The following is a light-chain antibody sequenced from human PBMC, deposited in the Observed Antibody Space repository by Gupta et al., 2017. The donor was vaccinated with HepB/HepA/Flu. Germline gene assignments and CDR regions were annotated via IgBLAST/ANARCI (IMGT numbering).Light chain of an antibody. Sequence: DIQLTQSPSFLPASVGDRVTITCRASQSISSYLIWYQQKPGKAPKLLIYAASSLQSGVPSRFSGSGSGTDFTLTISSLQPEDFATYYCQQIDSNAGTFGQGTKVEIK. CDR2: AAS. CDR3: QQIDSNAGT. V-gene: IGKV1-39*01. CDR1: QSISSY. J-gene: IGKJ1*01.